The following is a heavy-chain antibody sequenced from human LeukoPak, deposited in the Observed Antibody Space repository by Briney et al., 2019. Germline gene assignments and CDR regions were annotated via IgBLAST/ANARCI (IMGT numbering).Heavy chain of an antibody. D-gene: IGHD6-6*01. J-gene: IGHJ6*02. CDR3: ARVQGGSSFYYYGMDV. Sequence: GGSLRLSCAASGFTFSSYSMNWVRQAPGKGLEWVSSISSSSSYIYYADSVKGRFTISRDNAKNSLYLQMNGLRAEDTAVYYCARVQGGSSFYYYGMDVWGQGTTVTVSS. CDR1: GFTFSSYS. CDR2: ISSSSSYI. V-gene: IGHV3-21*01.